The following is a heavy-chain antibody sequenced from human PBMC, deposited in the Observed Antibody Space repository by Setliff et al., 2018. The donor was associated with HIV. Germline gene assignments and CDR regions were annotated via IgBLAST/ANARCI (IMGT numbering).Heavy chain of an antibody. CDR3: ARDYSTLGRSDDAFDM. J-gene: IGHJ3*02. V-gene: IGHV4-39*02. CDR2: IYHTGST. CDR1: GGSISNRHYY. D-gene: IGHD3-3*01. Sequence: PSETLSLTCSVSGGSISNRHYYWGWIRQPPGKGLEWVGCIYHTGSTYYNPSLKSRLTISVDTSKNQFSLKLTSVTAADTAVYYCARDYSTLGRSDDAFDMWGPGTMVTVSS.